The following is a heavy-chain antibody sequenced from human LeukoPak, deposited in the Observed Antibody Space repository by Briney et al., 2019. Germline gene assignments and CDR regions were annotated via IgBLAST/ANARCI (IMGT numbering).Heavy chain of an antibody. Sequence: PGESLKISCRFSGFDFTRDWIGWVRQVPGKGLEWMGIIYPGDSDTRYSPSFQGQVTISADKSISTAYLQWSSLKASDTAMYYCARHSATPIEYFQHWGQGTLVTVSS. CDR3: ARHSATPIEYFQH. V-gene: IGHV5-51*01. D-gene: IGHD2-15*01. CDR2: IYPGDSDT. CDR1: GFDFTRDW. J-gene: IGHJ1*01.